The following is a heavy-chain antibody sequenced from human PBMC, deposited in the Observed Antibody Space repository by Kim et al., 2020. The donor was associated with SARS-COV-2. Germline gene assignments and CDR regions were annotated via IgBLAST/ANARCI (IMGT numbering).Heavy chain of an antibody. CDR1: GFTFGSYD. CDR3: ARGGIYGPGRDNFDY. V-gene: IGHV3-13*01. Sequence: GGSLRLSCAASGFTFGSYDMSWFRQATGKGLEWVSAIGIAGISHYLDYAVRRFFTSRGNDTKTSLLLMMSMRTGEEAAYYCARGGIYGPGRDNFDYWGPG. CDR2: IGIAGIS. D-gene: IGHD3-10*01. J-gene: IGHJ4*02.